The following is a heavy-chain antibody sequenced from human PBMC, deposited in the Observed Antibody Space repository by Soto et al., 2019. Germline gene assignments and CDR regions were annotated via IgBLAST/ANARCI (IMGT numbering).Heavy chain of an antibody. V-gene: IGHV1-18*04. Sequence: ASVKVSCKASGYTFTSYGISWVRQAPGQGLEWMGWISAYNGNTNYAQKIQGRVTMTTDTSTRTAYTELRSLRSDDTAVYYCARDEDYSSSWYTGSDAFDIWGQGTMVTVPS. CDR2: ISAYNGNT. CDR3: ARDEDYSSSWYTGSDAFDI. D-gene: IGHD6-13*01. J-gene: IGHJ3*02. CDR1: GYTFTSYG.